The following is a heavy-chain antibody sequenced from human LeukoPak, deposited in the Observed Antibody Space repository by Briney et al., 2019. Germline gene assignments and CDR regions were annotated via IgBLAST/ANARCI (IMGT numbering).Heavy chain of an antibody. V-gene: IGHV1-18*01. CDR3: ARDSLSLTMIVVVIFDY. Sequence: GASVKVSCKASGYTFTSYGISWVRQAPGQGLEWMGWISAYNGNTNYAQKLQGRVTMTTDTSTSTAYMELRSLRSDDTAVYYCARDSLSLTMIVVVIFDYWGQGTLVTVSS. CDR2: ISAYNGNT. CDR1: GYTFTSYG. J-gene: IGHJ4*02. D-gene: IGHD3-22*01.